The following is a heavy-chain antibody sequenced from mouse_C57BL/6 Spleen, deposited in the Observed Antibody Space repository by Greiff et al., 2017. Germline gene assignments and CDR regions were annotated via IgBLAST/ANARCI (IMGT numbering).Heavy chain of an antibody. V-gene: IGHV1-84*01. Sequence: QVQLQQSGPELVKPGASVKISCKASGYTFTDYYINWVKQRPGQGLEWIGCIYPGSGNTKYNEKFKGKATLTVDTSSSTAYMQLSSLTSEDSAVYCGARREYGYAMGYWGKRTTVTVAS. CDR1: GYTFTDYY. D-gene: IGHD5-1*01. CDR2: IYPGSGNT. J-gene: IGHJ4*01. CDR3: ARREYGYAMGY.